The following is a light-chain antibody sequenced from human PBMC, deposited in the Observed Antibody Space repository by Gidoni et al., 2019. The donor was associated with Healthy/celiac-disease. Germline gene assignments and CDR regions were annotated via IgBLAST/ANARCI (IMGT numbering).Light chain of an antibody. CDR3: QVWDSSSDHLV. CDR2: DDS. CDR1: NIGSKS. J-gene: IGLJ2*01. V-gene: IGLV3-21*02. Sequence: SYVLTPPPSGSVAPGQTARITCGGNNIGSKSVKWYQQKPGQAPVLVVYDDSNRPSGFPERFSDSNAVNTATLTISRVEAGDEADYYCQVWDSSSDHLVFGGGTKLTVL.